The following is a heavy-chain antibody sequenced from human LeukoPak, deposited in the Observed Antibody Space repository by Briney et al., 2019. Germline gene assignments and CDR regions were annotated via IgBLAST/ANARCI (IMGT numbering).Heavy chain of an antibody. CDR1: GFTFNTYT. J-gene: IGHJ3*02. Sequence: PGGSLRLSCAASGFTFNTYTMNWVRQAPGKGLEWVSAISGSGGSTYYADSVKGRFTISRDNSKNTLYLQMNSLRAEDTAVYYCAKQSSSKGAFDIWGQGTMVTVSS. CDR3: AKQSSSKGAFDI. CDR2: ISGSGGST. V-gene: IGHV3-23*01. D-gene: IGHD3-3*02.